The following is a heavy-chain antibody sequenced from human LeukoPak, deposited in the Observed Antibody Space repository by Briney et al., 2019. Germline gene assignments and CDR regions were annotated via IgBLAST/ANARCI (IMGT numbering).Heavy chain of an antibody. V-gene: IGHV3-23*01. CDR2: ISGNGVTT. Sequence: GGSLRLSCAASGFTFSFYGMSWVRQAPGKGLEWVSAISGNGVTTYYADSVEGRFTVSRDNSKTTMYLQMNSVRAEDTAVYFCAKDFGGNPFDYWGQGTLVTVSS. J-gene: IGHJ4*02. D-gene: IGHD4-23*01. CDR1: GFTFSFYG. CDR3: AKDFGGNPFDY.